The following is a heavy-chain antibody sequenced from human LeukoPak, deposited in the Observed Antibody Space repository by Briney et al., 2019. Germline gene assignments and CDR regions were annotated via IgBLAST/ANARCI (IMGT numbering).Heavy chain of an antibody. J-gene: IGHJ4*02. V-gene: IGHV3-30*04. CDR3: AKDRGRRIVVVPATKWGTFDY. Sequence: GGSLRLSCAASGFTFSSYAMHWVRQAPGKGLEWVAVISYDGSNKYYADSVKGRFTISRDNSKNTLSLQMNSLRAEDTAVYYCAKDRGRRIVVVPATKWGTFDYWGQGTLVTVSS. CDR1: GFTFSSYA. CDR2: ISYDGSNK. D-gene: IGHD2-2*01.